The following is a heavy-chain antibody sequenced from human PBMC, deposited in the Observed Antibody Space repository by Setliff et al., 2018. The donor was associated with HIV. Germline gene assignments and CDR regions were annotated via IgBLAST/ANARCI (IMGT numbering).Heavy chain of an antibody. CDR1: GYTFINCG. CDR3: ARENRGGSDY. CDR2: TSVYNGNT. Sequence: ASVKVSCKASGYTFINCGISWVRQAPGQGLEWMGWTSVYNGNTNNAQKVQGRVTMNTDTSTSTVYMELRSLRSGDTAVYYCARENRGGSDYWGQGTVVTVSS. J-gene: IGHJ4*02. V-gene: IGHV1-18*01. D-gene: IGHD1-26*01.